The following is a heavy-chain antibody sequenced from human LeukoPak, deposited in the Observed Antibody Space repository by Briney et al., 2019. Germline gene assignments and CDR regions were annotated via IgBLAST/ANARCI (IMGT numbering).Heavy chain of an antibody. V-gene: IGHV4-38-2*02. J-gene: IGHJ4*02. CDR3: ARRVGSSDCFDY. CDR2: VYHGGSS. Sequence: SGTLSLTCTVSGYSISSGFYWGWIRQPPGKGLEWIGNVYHGGSSYYNPSLKSRVTISVDTSKNQFSLNLYSVTAADTAVYYCARRVGSSDCFDYWGQGTLVTVSS. CDR1: GYSISSGFY. D-gene: IGHD6-6*01.